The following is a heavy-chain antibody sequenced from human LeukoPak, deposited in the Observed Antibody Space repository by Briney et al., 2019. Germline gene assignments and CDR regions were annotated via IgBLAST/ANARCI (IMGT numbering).Heavy chain of an antibody. D-gene: IGHD1-26*01. CDR1: GFTFSSYA. CDR2: ISGSGGST. Sequence: LPGGSLRLSCAASGFTFSSYAMSWVRQAPGKGLEWVSAISGSGGSTYYADSVKGRFTISRDNSKNTLYLQMNSLRAEDTAVNYCAKDRRGIVSPDAFDIWGQGTMVTVSS. CDR3: AKDRRGIVSPDAFDI. J-gene: IGHJ3*02. V-gene: IGHV3-23*01.